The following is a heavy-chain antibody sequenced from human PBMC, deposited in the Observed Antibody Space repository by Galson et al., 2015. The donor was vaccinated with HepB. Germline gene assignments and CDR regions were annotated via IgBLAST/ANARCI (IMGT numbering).Heavy chain of an antibody. D-gene: IGHD6-19*01. CDR2: ISGSGGRT. CDR1: GFTFGSYA. Sequence: SLRLSCAVSGFTFGSYAMSWVRQAPGKGLEWVSGISGSGGRTYYADSVKGRFTISRDNSKNTLYLQMNSLRVEDTAVYYCAKDDGSNIGWYLGHWGQGTLVTVSS. V-gene: IGHV3-23*01. J-gene: IGHJ4*02. CDR3: AKDDGSNIGWYLGH.